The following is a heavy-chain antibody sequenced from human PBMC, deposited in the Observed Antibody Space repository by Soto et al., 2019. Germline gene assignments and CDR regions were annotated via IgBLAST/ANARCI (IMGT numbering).Heavy chain of an antibody. CDR1: GGSISSGDYY. J-gene: IGHJ4*02. Sequence: QVQLQESGPGLVKPSQTLSLTCTVSGGSISSGDYYWSWIRQPPGKGLEWIGYIYYSGSTYYNPTLKSRVTISVDTSKNQFSLKLSSVTAADTAVYYCASRPYYYDSSGPTDYWGQGTLVTVSS. CDR3: ASRPYYYDSSGPTDY. V-gene: IGHV4-30-4*01. D-gene: IGHD3-22*01. CDR2: IYYSGST.